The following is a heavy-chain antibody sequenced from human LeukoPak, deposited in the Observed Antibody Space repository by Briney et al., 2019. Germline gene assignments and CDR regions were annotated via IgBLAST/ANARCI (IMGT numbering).Heavy chain of an antibody. CDR2: INWNGGST. CDR3: AREGLDYYDSSGYWRAFDI. Sequence: GGSLRLSCAASGFTFDDYGMSWVRQAPGEGLEWVSGINWNGGSTGYADSVKGRFTISRDNAKNSLYLQMNSLRAEDTALYHCAREGLDYYDSSGYWRAFDIWGQGTMVTVSS. V-gene: IGHV3-20*01. CDR1: GFTFDDYG. D-gene: IGHD3-22*01. J-gene: IGHJ3*02.